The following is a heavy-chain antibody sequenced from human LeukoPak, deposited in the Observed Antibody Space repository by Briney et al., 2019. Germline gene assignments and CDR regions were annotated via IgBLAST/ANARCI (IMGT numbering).Heavy chain of an antibody. CDR2: IKQDGSEE. CDR1: GFPFSSYW. CDR3: ARWHTLDV. V-gene: IGHV3-7*01. J-gene: IGHJ6*02. D-gene: IGHD2-2*02. Sequence: GGSLRLSCAASGFPFSSYWMSWVRQAPGKGLEWVANIKQDGSEEYFLDSVKGRFTISRDNAKSSLYLQMNSLRAEDTAVYYCARWHTLDVWGQGTTVIVSS.